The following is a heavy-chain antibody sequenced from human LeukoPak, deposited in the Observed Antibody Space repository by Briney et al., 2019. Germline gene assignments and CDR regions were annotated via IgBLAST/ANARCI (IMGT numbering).Heavy chain of an antibody. CDR3: AKDLRGSGRRKYYGMDV. CDR1: GFTFSSYA. J-gene: IGHJ6*02. V-gene: IGHV3-23*01. CDR2: ISGSGGST. D-gene: IGHD3-10*01. Sequence: GGSLRLSCAASGFTFSSYAMSWVRQAPGKGLEWVSAISGSGGSTYYADSVKGRFTISRDNSKNTLYLQMNSLRAEDTAVYYCAKDLRGSGRRKYYGMDVWGQGTTVTVSS.